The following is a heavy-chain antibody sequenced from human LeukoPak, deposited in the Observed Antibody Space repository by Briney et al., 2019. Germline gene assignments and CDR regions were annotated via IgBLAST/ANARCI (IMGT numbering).Heavy chain of an antibody. CDR1: GGSISSGGYY. J-gene: IGHJ4*02. V-gene: IGHV4-31*03. CDR2: IYYSGST. CDR3: ARDRIRYFDWLLLLDY. Sequence: SETLSLTCSVSGGSISSGGYYWSWIRQHPGKGLEWIGYIYYSGSTYYNPSLKSRVIISVDTSKIQFSLKLSSVTAADTAVYYCARDRIRYFDWLLLLDYWGQGTLVTVSS. D-gene: IGHD3-9*01.